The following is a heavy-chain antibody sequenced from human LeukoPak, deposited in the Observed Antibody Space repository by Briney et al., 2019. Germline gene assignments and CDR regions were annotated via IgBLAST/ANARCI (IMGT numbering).Heavy chain of an antibody. J-gene: IGHJ4*02. CDR2: ISSGGGTT. Sequence: GGSLRLSCAASGFTFSSYWMHWVRQAPGKGLEWVSHISSGGGTTNYADSVKGRFTISRDNAKNTLYLQMNSLRAEDTAVYYCARVLYSWNDVVDYWGQGTLVTVSS. CDR1: GFTFSSYW. D-gene: IGHD1-20*01. V-gene: IGHV3-74*01. CDR3: ARVLYSWNDVVDY.